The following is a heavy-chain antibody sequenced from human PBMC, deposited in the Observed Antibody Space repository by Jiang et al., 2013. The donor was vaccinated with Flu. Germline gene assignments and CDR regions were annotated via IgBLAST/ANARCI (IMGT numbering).Heavy chain of an antibody. J-gene: IGHJ4*02. CDR2: ISSSSSYI. CDR3: ARDRDGYNYFDY. V-gene: IGHV3-21*01. D-gene: IGHD5-24*01. Sequence: GLEWVSSISSSSSYIYYADSVKGRFAISRDNAKNSLYLQMNSLRAEDTAVYYCARDRDGYNYFDYWGQGTLVTVSS.